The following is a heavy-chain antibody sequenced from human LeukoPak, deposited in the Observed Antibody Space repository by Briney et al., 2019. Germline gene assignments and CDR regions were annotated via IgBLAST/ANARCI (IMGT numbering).Heavy chain of an antibody. V-gene: IGHV3-30*18. CDR2: ISYDGSNK. J-gene: IGHJ6*02. D-gene: IGHD3-3*01. CDR1: GFTFSSYG. CDR3: AKEIYDFWSGYYENYYYGMDV. Sequence: PGRSLRLSCAASGFTFSSYGMHWVRQAPGKGLEWVAVISYDGSNKYYADSVKGRFTISRDNSKNTLYLQMNSLRAEDTAVYYCAKEIYDFWSGYYENYYYGMDVWGQGTMVSVSS.